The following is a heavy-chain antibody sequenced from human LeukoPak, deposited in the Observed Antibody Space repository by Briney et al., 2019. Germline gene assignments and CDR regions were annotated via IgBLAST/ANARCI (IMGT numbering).Heavy chain of an antibody. D-gene: IGHD3-16*01. CDR1: GFTFSNYS. Sequence: PGWSLRLACGSPGFTFSNYSMNLIRQAPATGLTRVAYISNSSSSIFYADSVKGRFPLSRDNAKNSLYLQVNSLRDEDTAVYYCARESRDRRLGESLFERWGQGPLVMVSS. CDR3: ARESRDRRLGESLFER. J-gene: IGHJ4*02. CDR2: ISNSSSSI. V-gene: IGHV3-48*02.